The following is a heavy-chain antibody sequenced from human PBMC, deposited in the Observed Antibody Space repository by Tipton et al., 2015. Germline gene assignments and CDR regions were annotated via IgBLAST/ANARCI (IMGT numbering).Heavy chain of an antibody. D-gene: IGHD2-21*01. Sequence: QVQLVQSGAEVKKPGASVKVSCKASGYTFMSYAMSWVRQAPGQGLEWMGYISAYSDNTNYVQNFQGRLTMTTDTSTSTAYMELRNLRSDDTAVYYCARNSRPVIGSSWLDLWGQGTLVTVSS. CDR1: GYTFMSYA. CDR3: ARNSRPVIGSSWLDL. V-gene: IGHV1-18*01. CDR2: ISAYSDNT. J-gene: IGHJ5*02.